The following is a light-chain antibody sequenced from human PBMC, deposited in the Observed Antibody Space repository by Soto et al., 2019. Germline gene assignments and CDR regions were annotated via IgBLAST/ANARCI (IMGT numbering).Light chain of an antibody. CDR3: ASRDDSLNGVV. CDR2: TNN. CDR1: NSNIGDNT. V-gene: IGLV1-44*01. Sequence: QSVLTQPPSASGTPGQRVTISCSGSNSNIGDNTVNWFQQLPGSAPKLLISTNNQRPSGVPDRFSGSKSGTSASLAISGHQSEDEADYYCASRDDSLNGVVFGGGTKLTVL. J-gene: IGLJ2*01.